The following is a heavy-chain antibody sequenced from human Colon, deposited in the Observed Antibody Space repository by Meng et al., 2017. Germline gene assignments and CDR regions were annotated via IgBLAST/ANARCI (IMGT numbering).Heavy chain of an antibody. Sequence: QGQLVEAGGGVVQPGRSLGPSCAASAFNFSSYGIHWVRQAPGKGLEWVAAISYDGSNKYYADSVKGRFTISRDNSKNTLYLQMNSLRVDDTAVYYCARGGVVAAISHYFDYWGQGTLVTVSS. D-gene: IGHD2-15*01. CDR2: ISYDGSNK. V-gene: IGHV3-30*04. CDR3: ARGGVVAAISHYFDY. J-gene: IGHJ4*02. CDR1: AFNFSSYG.